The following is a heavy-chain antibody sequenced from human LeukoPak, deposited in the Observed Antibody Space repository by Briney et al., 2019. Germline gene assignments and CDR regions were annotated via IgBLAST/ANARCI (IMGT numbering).Heavy chain of an antibody. J-gene: IGHJ4*02. Sequence: SETLSLTCTVSGGSISSYYWSWIRQPPGEGLEWLGYIYYSGSTNYNPSLKSRVTISVDTSKNQFSLKLSSVTAADTAVYYCARGGNSGYDVGTFDYWGQGTLVTVSS. CDR1: GGSISSYY. CDR3: ARGGNSGYDVGTFDY. D-gene: IGHD5-12*01. V-gene: IGHV4-59*01. CDR2: IYYSGST.